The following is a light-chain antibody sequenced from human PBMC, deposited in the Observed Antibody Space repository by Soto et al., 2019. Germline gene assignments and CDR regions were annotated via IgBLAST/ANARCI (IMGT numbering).Light chain of an antibody. CDR1: QGITND. V-gene: IGKV1-17*01. CDR3: LQHNSSPYS. Sequence: DIQMTQSPSSLSASIGDRVTITCRASQGITNDLAWYQQKAGKAPKRLIYAASSLQGGVPARFIGSGSGTEFTLTISRLQPEDFATYYCLQHNSSPYSFGQGTKLEI. J-gene: IGKJ2*03. CDR2: AAS.